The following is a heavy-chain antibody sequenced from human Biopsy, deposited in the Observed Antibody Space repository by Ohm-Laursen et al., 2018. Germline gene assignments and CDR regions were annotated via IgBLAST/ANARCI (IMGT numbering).Heavy chain of an antibody. CDR1: GYSFTKYY. CDR3: ARDETGSSVFGPYYYGMDV. D-gene: IGHD3-9*01. V-gene: IGHV1-46*01. J-gene: IGHJ6*02. Sequence: GASVKVSCKASGYSFTKYYINWVRQAPGQGLEWMGIINPTGGTTSYAEKFQGRVTLTRDTSTGTVYLELNSLIYEDTAPYYCARDETGSSVFGPYYYGMDVWGQGTTVTVSS. CDR2: INPTGGTT.